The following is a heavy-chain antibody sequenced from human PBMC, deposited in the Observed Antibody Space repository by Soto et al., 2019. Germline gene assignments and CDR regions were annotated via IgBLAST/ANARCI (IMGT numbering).Heavy chain of an antibody. Sequence: SETLSLTCSVSGASISSYNWNWVRQSAGKGPEWVGRLNIAGTINYNPSLKSRITMSMDTSKNQISLHLRSVTAADTAMYYCARDRGEYTSSWFWYFSHGGHGTLVTVYS. J-gene: IGHJ2*01. CDR2: LNIAGTI. CDR3: ARDRGEYTSSWFWYFSH. V-gene: IGHV4-4*07. CDR1: GASISSYN. D-gene: IGHD6-13*01.